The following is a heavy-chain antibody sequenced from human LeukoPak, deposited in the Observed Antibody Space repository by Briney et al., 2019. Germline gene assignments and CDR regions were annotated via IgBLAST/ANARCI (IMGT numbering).Heavy chain of an antibody. Sequence: SETLSLTCTVSGGPINSATYYWGWIRQPPGKGLEWIGTIYSSGSTSYTPSLESRVTMSVDTSKNQFFLKLTSVTAADTAVYYCERALAYCAGNGVTDYFDYGGKGALVTVPS. V-gene: IGHV4-39*01. CDR2: IYSSGST. CDR3: ERALAYCAGNGVTDYFDY. D-gene: IGHD2-21*01. J-gene: IGHJ4*02. CDR1: GGPINSATYY.